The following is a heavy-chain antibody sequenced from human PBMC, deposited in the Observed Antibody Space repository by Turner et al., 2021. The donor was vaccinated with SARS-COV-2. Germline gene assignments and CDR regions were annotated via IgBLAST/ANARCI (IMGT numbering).Heavy chain of an antibody. CDR1: GFTFSSYW. V-gene: IGHV3-74*01. CDR3: AREVGYYGSGSTNWFDP. Sequence: EVQLVESGGGLVQPGGSLRLPCASSGFTFSSYWMHWVRQAPGKGLVWVSRINSDGSRTSYADSVKGRFTIARDNAKNTLYLQTNSLRAEDTAVYYCAREVGYYGSGSTNWFDPWGQGTLVTVSS. D-gene: IGHD3-10*01. CDR2: INSDGSRT. J-gene: IGHJ5*02.